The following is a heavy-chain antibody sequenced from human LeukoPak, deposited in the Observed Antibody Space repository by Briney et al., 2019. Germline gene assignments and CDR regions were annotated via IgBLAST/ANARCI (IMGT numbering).Heavy chain of an antibody. CDR1: GYSFTSYW. V-gene: IGHV5-51*01. CDR2: IYPGDSDT. J-gene: IGHJ4*02. D-gene: IGHD3-10*01. Sequence: GESLKISCQGSGYSFTSYWIGWVRSMPGKGLEWMGIIYPGDSDTRYSPSFQGQVTISADKSISTAYLQWSSLKASDTAMYYCARLSSGKKGSSYFDYWGQGTLVTVSS. CDR3: ARLSSGKKGSSYFDY.